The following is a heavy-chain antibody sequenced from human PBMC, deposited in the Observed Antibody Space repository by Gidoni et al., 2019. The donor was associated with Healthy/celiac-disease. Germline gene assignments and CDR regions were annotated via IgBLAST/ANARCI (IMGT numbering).Heavy chain of an antibody. CDR1: GFTFISYA. J-gene: IGHJ4*02. CDR3: VKPITPEGPYNWHDVEYFDY. Sequence: EVQLVESGGGLVQPGGSLRLSCSASGFTFISYAMHWVRQAPGKGLEYVSAIISNGGSTYYADSVKGRFTISRDNSKNTLYLQMSSLRAEDTAVYYCVKPITPEGPYNWHDVEYFDYWGQGTLVTVSS. D-gene: IGHD1-20*01. V-gene: IGHV3-64D*06. CDR2: IISNGGST.